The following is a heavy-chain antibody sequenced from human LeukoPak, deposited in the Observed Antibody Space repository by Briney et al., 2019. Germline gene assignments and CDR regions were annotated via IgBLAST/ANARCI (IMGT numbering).Heavy chain of an antibody. CDR2: INHSGST. D-gene: IGHD5-18*01. CDR3: ARERSSYGQAFDY. Sequence: PSETLSLTCAVYGGSFSGYYWSWIRQPLGKGLEWIGEINHSGSTNYNPSLKSRVTISVDTSKNQFSLKLSSVTAADTAVYYCARERSSYGQAFDYWGQGTLVTVSS. J-gene: IGHJ4*02. CDR1: GGSFSGYY. V-gene: IGHV4-34*01.